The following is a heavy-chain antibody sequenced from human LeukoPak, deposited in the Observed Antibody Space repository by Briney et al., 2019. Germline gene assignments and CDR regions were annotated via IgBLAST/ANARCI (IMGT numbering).Heavy chain of an antibody. Sequence: QPGGSLRLSCAASGFTFSSYAMSWVRQAPGKGLEWVSAISGSGGSTYYADSAKGRFTISRDNSKNTLYLQMNSLRAEDTAVYYCAKAPPYLSGSYCIIDYWGQGTLVTVSS. J-gene: IGHJ4*02. D-gene: IGHD3-10*01. V-gene: IGHV3-23*01. CDR2: ISGSGGST. CDR3: AKAPPYLSGSYCIIDY. CDR1: GFTFSSYA.